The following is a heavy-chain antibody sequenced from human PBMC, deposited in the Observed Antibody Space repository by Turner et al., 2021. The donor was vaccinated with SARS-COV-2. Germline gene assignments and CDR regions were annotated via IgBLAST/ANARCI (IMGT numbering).Heavy chain of an antibody. CDR1: GGSISSYY. CDR3: ASYYYDSSGYHYAFDY. CDR2: IYYSGST. J-gene: IGHJ4*02. D-gene: IGHD3-22*01. V-gene: IGHV4-59*01. Sequence: QVQLQESGPGLVKPSETLSLTCTVSGGSISSYYWSWIRQPPGKGLEWIGYIYYSGSTNYNPSRKSRVTISVDTSKNQFSLKLSSVTAADTAVYYCASYYYDSSGYHYAFDYWGQGTLVTVSS.